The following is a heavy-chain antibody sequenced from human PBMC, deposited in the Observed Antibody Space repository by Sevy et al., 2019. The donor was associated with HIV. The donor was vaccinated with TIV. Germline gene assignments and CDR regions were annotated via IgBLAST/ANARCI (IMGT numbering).Heavy chain of an antibody. CDR2: LSFGCGEI. CDR3: AREGCTKPHDY. V-gene: IGHV3-23*01. J-gene: IGHJ4*02. CDR1: GFTFSKYS. Sequence: GGSLRLSCAASGFTFSKYSMSWVRHPPGKGLEWVSTLSFGCGEINYADSVKGRFTISRDNSKSPVYLQMNNLRPEDTAVYYCAREGCTKPHDYWGQGTLVTVSS. D-gene: IGHD2-8*01.